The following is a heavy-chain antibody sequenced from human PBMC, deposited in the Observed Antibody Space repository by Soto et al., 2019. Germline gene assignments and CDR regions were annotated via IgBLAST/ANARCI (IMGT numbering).Heavy chain of an antibody. D-gene: IGHD3-22*01. Sequence: GGSLRLSCAASGFTFSNAWMNWVRQAPGKGLEWVGRIKSKTDGGTTDYAAPVKGRFTISRDDSKNTLYLQMNSLKTDDTAVYYCTTEGEKTGVVVITYYFDYWGQGTLVTVSS. CDR2: IKSKTDGGTT. CDR1: GFTFSNAW. J-gene: IGHJ4*02. CDR3: TTEGEKTGVVVITYYFDY. V-gene: IGHV3-15*07.